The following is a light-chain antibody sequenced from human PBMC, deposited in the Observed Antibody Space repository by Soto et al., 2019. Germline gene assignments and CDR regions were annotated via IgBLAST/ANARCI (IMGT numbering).Light chain of an antibody. V-gene: IGKV3-20*01. J-gene: IGKJ2*01. CDR3: RQYGSSPSYT. Sequence: IVLTQSPGTLSLSPGERATLSCRASQSVSSSSYLAWYQQKPGHAPRLLIYGASSRATGIPDRFSGSGSATDFTLTISRLEPDDFAVYYCRQYGSSPSYTFGQGTKLEIK. CDR1: QSVSSSSY. CDR2: GAS.